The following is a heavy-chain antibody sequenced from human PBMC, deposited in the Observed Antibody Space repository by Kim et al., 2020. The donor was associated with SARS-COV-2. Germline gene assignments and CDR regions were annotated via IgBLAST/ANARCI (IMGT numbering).Heavy chain of an antibody. V-gene: IGHV1-3*01. CDR3: ARDSYYDIFRYYYYYVDV. CDR2: INAGNGNT. J-gene: IGHJ6*03. Sequence: ASVKVSCKASGYTFTSYAMHWVRQAPGQRLEWMGWINAGNGNTKYSQKFQGRVTITRDTSASTAYMELSSLRSEDTAVYYCARDSYYDIFRYYYYYVDVWGKGTTVTVPS. CDR1: GYTFTSYA. D-gene: IGHD3-9*01.